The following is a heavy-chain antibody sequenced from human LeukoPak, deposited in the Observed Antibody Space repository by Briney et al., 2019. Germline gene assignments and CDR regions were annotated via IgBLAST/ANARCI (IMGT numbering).Heavy chain of an antibody. D-gene: IGHD6-19*01. CDR2: IYYSGST. Sequence: SETLSLTCTVSGGSISSGGYYWSWIRQHPGKGLEWIGYIYYSGSTYYNPSLKSRVTISVDTSKNQFTLKLSSVTAADTAVYYCARAHSSGWPHMFDPWGQGTLVTVPS. V-gene: IGHV4-31*03. CDR3: ARAHSSGWPHMFDP. J-gene: IGHJ5*02. CDR1: GGSISSGGYY.